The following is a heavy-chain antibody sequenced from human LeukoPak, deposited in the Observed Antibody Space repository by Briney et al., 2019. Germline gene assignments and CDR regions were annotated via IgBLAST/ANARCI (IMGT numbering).Heavy chain of an antibody. CDR1: GGSISSSSYY. J-gene: IGHJ4*02. CDR3: ARHSFRGYCSGGSCLGDDY. D-gene: IGHD2-15*01. CDR2: IYYSGST. V-gene: IGHV4-39*01. Sequence: PSETLSLTCTVSGGSISSSSYYWGWIRQPPGKGLEWIGSIYYSGSTYYNPSLKSRVTISVDTSKNQFSLKLSSVTAADTAVYYCARHSFRGYCSGGSCLGDDYWGQGTLVTVSS.